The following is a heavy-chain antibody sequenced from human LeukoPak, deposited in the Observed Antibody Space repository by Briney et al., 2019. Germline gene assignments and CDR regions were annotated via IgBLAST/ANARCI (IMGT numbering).Heavy chain of an antibody. J-gene: IGHJ4*02. Sequence: GGSLRLLRAASRFIFSIYGMYWPRDAPGKGLEWVAFIRHDGSIKNYEDYVKGRSTISRDNSKNTLYLQMNSLRAEDTAVYYCEKVSLADIDYWGQGTLVSVSS. CDR1: RFIFSIYG. CDR3: EKVSLADIDY. CDR2: IRHDGSIK. V-gene: IGHV3-30*02. D-gene: IGHD3-16*01.